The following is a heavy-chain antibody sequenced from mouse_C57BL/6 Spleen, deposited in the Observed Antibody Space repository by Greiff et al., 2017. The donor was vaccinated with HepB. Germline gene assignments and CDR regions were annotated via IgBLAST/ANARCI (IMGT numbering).Heavy chain of an antibody. CDR1: GYTFTSYW. J-gene: IGHJ2*01. D-gene: IGHD1-1*01. Sequence: QVQLQQPGAELVKPGASVKMSCKASGYTFTSYWITWVKQRPGQGLEWIGDIDPGSGSTNYNEKFKSKATLTVDTSSSTAYMQLSSLTSEDSAVYYCARGLFITTIVAYDFDYWGQGTTLTVSS. CDR2: IDPGSGST. CDR3: ARGLFITTIVAYDFDY. V-gene: IGHV1-55*01.